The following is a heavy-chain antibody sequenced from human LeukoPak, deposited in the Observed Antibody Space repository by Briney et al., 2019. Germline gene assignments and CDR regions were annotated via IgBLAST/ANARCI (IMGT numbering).Heavy chain of an antibody. Sequence: GGSLRLSCAASGFTFSDYYMSWIRQAPGKGLEWVSYISSSGSTIYYADSVKGRFTISRDNAKNSLYLQMNSLRAEDTAVYYCAREVAAAGTRSDYFDYWGQGTLVTVSS. CDR2: ISSSGSTI. CDR3: AREVAAAGTRSDYFDY. J-gene: IGHJ4*02. D-gene: IGHD6-13*01. CDR1: GFTFSDYY. V-gene: IGHV3-11*01.